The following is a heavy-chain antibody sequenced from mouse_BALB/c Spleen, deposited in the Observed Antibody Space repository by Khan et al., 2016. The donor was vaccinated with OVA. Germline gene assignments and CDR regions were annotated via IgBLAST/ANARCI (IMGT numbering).Heavy chain of an antibody. J-gene: IGHJ4*01. V-gene: IGHV5-6-5*01. CDR3: PSLYAMDY. Sequence: EVELVESGGGLVKPGGSLKLSCAASGFTFSRYAMSWVRQTPEKRLEWVASISSGGSTYYPDNVRGRFTISRDNARNILYLQMSSLRSEDSAMYYYPSLYAMDYWGQGTSVTVSS. CDR1: GFTFSRYA. CDR2: ISSGGST.